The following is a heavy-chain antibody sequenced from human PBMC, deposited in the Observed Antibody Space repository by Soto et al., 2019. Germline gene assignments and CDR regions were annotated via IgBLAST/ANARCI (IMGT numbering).Heavy chain of an antibody. Sequence: QVRLVQSGAEVKKPGSSVKVSCKASGGTFSSYAISWVRQAHGQGLEWMGGIIPIFGTANYAQKFQGRVTITADESTSTAYMELSSLRSEGTAVYYCASSAMDHYYYGMDVWGQGTTVTVSS. CDR1: GGTFSSYA. CDR2: IIPIFGTA. D-gene: IGHD5-18*01. V-gene: IGHV1-69*12. J-gene: IGHJ6*02. CDR3: ASSAMDHYYYGMDV.